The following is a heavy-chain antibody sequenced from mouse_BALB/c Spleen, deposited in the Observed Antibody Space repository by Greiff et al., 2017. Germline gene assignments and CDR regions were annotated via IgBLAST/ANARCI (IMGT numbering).Heavy chain of an antibody. Sequence: QVQLQQPGAELVKPGTSVKLSCKASGYNFTSYWINWVKLRPGQGLEWIGDIYPGSGSTNYNEKFKSKATLTVDTSSSTAYMQLSSLASEDSALYYCARDNYEDYAMDYWGQGTSVTVSS. CDR2: IYPGSGST. D-gene: IGHD1-3*01. CDR3: ARDNYEDYAMDY. J-gene: IGHJ4*01. V-gene: IGHV1-55*01. CDR1: GYNFTSYW.